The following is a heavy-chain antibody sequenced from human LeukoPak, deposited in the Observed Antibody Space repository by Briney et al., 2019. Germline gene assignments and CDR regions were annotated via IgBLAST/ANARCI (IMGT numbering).Heavy chain of an antibody. J-gene: IGHJ4*02. D-gene: IGHD5-18*01. CDR2: IIPIFGTA. CDR1: GGTFSSYA. Sequence: ASVNVSCKASGGTFSSYAISWVRQAPGQGLEWMGGIIPIFGTANYAQKFQGRVTITADESTSTAYMELSSLRSEDTAVYYCARVGYSYGYTYYFDYWGQGTLVTVSS. V-gene: IGHV1-69*01. CDR3: ARVGYSYGYTYYFDY.